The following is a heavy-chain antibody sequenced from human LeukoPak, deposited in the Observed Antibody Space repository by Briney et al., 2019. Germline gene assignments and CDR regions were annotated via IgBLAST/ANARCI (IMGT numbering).Heavy chain of an antibody. Sequence: GGSLRLSCAGSGFTFSTYWMHWVRQAPGKGLEWVSYITNSGNSKSYADSVKGRFTISRDNTKNSLYLQMNGLRAEDTAVYYCAKDIDSSLGSVFDYWGQGTLVTVSS. J-gene: IGHJ4*02. CDR2: ITNSGNSK. D-gene: IGHD3-22*01. CDR1: GFTFSTYW. V-gene: IGHV3-48*01. CDR3: AKDIDSSLGSVFDY.